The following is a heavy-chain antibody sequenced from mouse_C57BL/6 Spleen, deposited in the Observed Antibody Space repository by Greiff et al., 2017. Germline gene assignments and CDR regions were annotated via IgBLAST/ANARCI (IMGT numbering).Heavy chain of an antibody. V-gene: IGHV1-80*01. Sequence: VQLQQSGAELVKPGASVKISCKASGYAFSSYWMNWVKQRPGKGLEWIGQIYPGDGDTNYNGKFKGKATLTADKSSSTAYMQLSSLTSEDSAVYFCARAGSSCAMDYWGQGTSVTVSS. J-gene: IGHJ4*01. CDR3: ARAGSSCAMDY. D-gene: IGHD1-1*01. CDR1: GYAFSSYW. CDR2: IYPGDGDT.